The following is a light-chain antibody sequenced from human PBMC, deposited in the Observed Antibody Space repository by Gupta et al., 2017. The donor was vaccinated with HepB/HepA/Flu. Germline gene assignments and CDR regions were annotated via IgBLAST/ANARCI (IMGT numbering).Light chain of an antibody. J-gene: IGLJ2*01. CDR1: TGAVTIGHY. CDR3: MLPYGAVRV. Sequence: AVVTQASSLTVSPGGTVTLTGGASTGAVTIGHYPYWLQQTPGQPPRKLIYDTRDRHAWTPARFSGSRLGGKATLTLSGAQADDEDDYYCMLPYGAVRVFGGGTRLTVL. CDR2: DTR. V-gene: IGLV7-46*01.